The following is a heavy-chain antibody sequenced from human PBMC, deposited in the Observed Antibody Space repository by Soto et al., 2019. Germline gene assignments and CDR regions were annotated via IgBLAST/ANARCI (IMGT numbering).Heavy chain of an antibody. D-gene: IGHD6-13*01. J-gene: IGHJ6*02. CDR3: ARVEQQPSLLAYGMDV. V-gene: IGHV3-11*05. Sequence: GGSLRLSCAASGFTFSDYYMSWIRQAPGKGLEWVSYISSSSSYTNYADSVKGRFTISRDNAKNSLYLQMNSLRAEDTAVYYCARVEQQPSLLAYGMDVWGQGTTVTVSS. CDR1: GFTFSDYY. CDR2: ISSSSSYT.